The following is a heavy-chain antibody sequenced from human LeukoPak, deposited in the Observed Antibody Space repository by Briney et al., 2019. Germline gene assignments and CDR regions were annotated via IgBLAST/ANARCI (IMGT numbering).Heavy chain of an antibody. Sequence: GASVKVSCKASGYTFTIYGISWVRQAPGQGLEWMGWISAYNGNTNYAQKLQGRVTMTTDTSTSTAYMELRSLRSDDTAVYYRARDGYYYGSGSYPYGMDVWGQGTTVTVSS. CDR2: ISAYNGNT. V-gene: IGHV1-18*01. D-gene: IGHD3-10*01. CDR1: GYTFTIYG. J-gene: IGHJ6*02. CDR3: ARDGYYYGSGSYPYGMDV.